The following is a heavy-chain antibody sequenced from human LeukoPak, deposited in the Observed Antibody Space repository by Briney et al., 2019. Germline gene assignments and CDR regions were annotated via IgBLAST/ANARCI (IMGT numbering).Heavy chain of an antibody. V-gene: IGHV7-4-1*02. CDR3: AKEGSGSFLEY. Sequence: ASVKVSCKASGYTFTNSGLNWVRQAPGQGLERMGWINPNTGNPTYAQGFAGRFVFSLDTSVSTTYLQISSLKAEDTAMYYCAKEGSGSFLEYWGQGTLVTVSS. CDR1: GYTFTNSG. J-gene: IGHJ4*02. CDR2: INPNTGNP. D-gene: IGHD6-6*01.